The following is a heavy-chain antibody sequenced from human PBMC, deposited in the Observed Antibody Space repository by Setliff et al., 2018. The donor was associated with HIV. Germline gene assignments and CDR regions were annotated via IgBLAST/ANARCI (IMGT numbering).Heavy chain of an antibody. D-gene: IGHD2-2*01. V-gene: IGHV4-28*01. CDR2: IYYSGST. CDR3: AKLLPAADMAREIDS. Sequence: SETLSLTCAVSGYSISSSHWWGWIRQPPGKGLEWIGYIYYSGSTNYNPSLKSRVTMSVDTSKNQFSLKLISVSAADTAVYYCAKLLPAADMAREIDSWGQGTLVTVSS. J-gene: IGHJ4*02. CDR1: GYSISSSHW.